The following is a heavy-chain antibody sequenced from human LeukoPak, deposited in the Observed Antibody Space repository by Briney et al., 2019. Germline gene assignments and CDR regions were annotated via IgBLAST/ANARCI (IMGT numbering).Heavy chain of an antibody. CDR1: GFTVSSNY. CDR2: ISSSSSYI. V-gene: IGHV3-21*04. D-gene: IGHD3-10*01. Sequence: GGSLRLSCAASGFTVSSNYMSWVRQAPGKGLEWVSSISSSSSYIYYADSVKGRFTISRDNSKNTLYLQMNSLRAEDTAVYYCARGGGGIWFGESIRYYFDYWGQGTLVTVSS. J-gene: IGHJ4*02. CDR3: ARGGGGIWFGESIRYYFDY.